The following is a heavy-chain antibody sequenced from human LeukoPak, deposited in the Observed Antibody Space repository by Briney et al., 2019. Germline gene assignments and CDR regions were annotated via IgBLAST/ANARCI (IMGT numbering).Heavy chain of an antibody. CDR2: ISGSGDST. D-gene: IGHD6-13*01. CDR1: GFTFSSYG. J-gene: IGHJ4*02. CDR3: AKDRGGSSWSQVFDY. Sequence: GGSLRLSCAASGFTFSSYGMSWVRQAPGKGLEWGLSISGSGDSTYYADSVKGRFTISRDNSKNTLYLQMNSLRAEDTAVYYCAKDRGGSSWSQVFDYWGQGNLVTVSS. V-gene: IGHV3-23*01.